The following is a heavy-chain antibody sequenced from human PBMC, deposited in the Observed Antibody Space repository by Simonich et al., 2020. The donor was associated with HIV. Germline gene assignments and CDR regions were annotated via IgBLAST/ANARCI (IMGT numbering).Heavy chain of an antibody. J-gene: IGHJ3*02. D-gene: IGHD3-16*01. V-gene: IGHV1-2*02. CDR1: GYTFTGYY. Sequence: QVQLVQSGAEVKKPGASVKVSCKASGYTFTGYYVHWGRQAPGQGIEGKGGLDPKSGGTNREQKFQGRVTMTRDTSINTAYMEVSRLRSDDTAVYYCAREDGALDAFDIWGQGTMVTVSS. CDR2: LDPKSGGT. CDR3: AREDGALDAFDI.